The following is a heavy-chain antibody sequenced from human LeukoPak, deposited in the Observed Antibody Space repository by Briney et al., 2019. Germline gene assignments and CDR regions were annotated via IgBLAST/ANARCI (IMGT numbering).Heavy chain of an antibody. D-gene: IGHD2-2*01. CDR2: INWNGGGT. V-gene: IGHV3-20*04. CDR1: GFTFEDYG. J-gene: IGHJ4*02. Sequence: GGSLRLSCAASGFTFEDYGMSWVRQAPGKGLEWVSGINWNGGGTGYGDSVKGRFAISRDNAENSLFLHMNSLRAEDTAVYYCAGPMGPAAIFGFDYWGQGTLVTVSS. CDR3: AGPMGPAAIFGFDY.